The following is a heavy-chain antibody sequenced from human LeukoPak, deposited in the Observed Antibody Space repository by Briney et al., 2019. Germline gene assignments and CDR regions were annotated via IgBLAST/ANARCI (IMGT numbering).Heavy chain of an antibody. D-gene: IGHD3-10*01. CDR3: ARAMLLWFGELSTFDY. Sequence: GGSLRLSCAASGFTFSSYSMNWVRQAPGKGLEWVSSISSSSSYIYYADSVKGRFTISSDNAKNSLYLQMNSLRAEDTAVYYCARAMLLWFGELSTFDYWGQGTLVTVSS. CDR1: GFTFSSYS. V-gene: IGHV3-21*01. J-gene: IGHJ4*02. CDR2: ISSSSSYI.